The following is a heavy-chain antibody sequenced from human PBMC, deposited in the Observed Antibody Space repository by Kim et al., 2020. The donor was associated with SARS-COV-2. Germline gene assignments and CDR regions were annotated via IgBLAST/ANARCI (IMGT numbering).Heavy chain of an antibody. Sequence: ASVKVSCKASGYTFISYAMNWVRQAPGQGLEWMGWINTNTGNPTYAQGFTGRFVFSLDTSVSTAYLQISSLKAEDTAVYYCARDMSSGYYPAYYYYYMDVWGKGTMVTVSS. CDR1: GYTFISYA. CDR3: ARDMSSGYYPAYYYYYMDV. V-gene: IGHV7-4-1*02. D-gene: IGHD3-22*01. CDR2: INTNTGNP. J-gene: IGHJ6*03.